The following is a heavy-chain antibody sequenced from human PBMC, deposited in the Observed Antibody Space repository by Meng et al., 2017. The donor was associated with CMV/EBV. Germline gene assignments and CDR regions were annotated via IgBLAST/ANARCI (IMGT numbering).Heavy chain of an antibody. V-gene: IGHV4-34*01. CDR3: ARGPRRGYCSSTSCYTEMYTIPRGYYYYGMDD. CDR1: GGSFSGYY. Sequence: SETLSLTCAVYGGSFSGYYWSWIRQPPGKGLEWIGEINHSGSTNYNPSLKSRVTISVDTSKNQFSLKLSSVTAADTAVYYCARGPRRGYCSSTSCYTEMYTIPRGYYYYGMDDWGQGTTVTVSS. D-gene: IGHD2-2*02. J-gene: IGHJ6*02. CDR2: INHSGST.